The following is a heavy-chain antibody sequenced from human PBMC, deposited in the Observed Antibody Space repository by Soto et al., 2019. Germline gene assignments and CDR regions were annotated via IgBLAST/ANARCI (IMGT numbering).Heavy chain of an antibody. CDR3: ARDLGSPRYYYDSSGVFDY. D-gene: IGHD3-22*01. J-gene: IGHJ4*02. Sequence: SVKVSCKASGGTFSSYAISWLRQAPGQGLEWMGGIIPIFGTANYAQKFQGRVTITADESTSTAYMELSSLRSEDTAVYYCARDLGSPRYYYDSSGVFDYWGQGTLVTVSS. CDR1: GGTFSSYA. CDR2: IIPIFGTA. V-gene: IGHV1-69*13.